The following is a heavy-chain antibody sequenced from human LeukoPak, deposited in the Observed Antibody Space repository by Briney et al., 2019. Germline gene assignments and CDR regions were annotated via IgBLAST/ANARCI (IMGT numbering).Heavy chain of an antibody. J-gene: IGHJ4*02. D-gene: IGHD5-12*01. V-gene: IGHV3-66*01. CDR1: GFTVNFNY. CDR3: AREWLRRIDY. CDR2: IYSGATT. Sequence: GGSLRLSCAVSGFTVNFNYLTWVRQAPGKGLGWVSIIYSGATTYYADSVKGTFTMSRDESKNTLYVETDSLRVEDTAVYYCAREWLRRIDYWGQGTLVTVSS.